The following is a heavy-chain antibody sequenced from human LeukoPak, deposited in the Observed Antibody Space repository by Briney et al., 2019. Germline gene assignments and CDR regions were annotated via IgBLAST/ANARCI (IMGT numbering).Heavy chain of an antibody. CDR1: GFTFSSYS. V-gene: IGHV3-21*01. D-gene: IGHD2-21*02. Sequence: GGSLRLSCAASGFTFSSYSMNWVRQAPGKGLEWVSSISSSSSYIYYADSVKGRFTISRDYAKNSLYLQMNSLRAEDTVVYYCARDEGGDTDYWGQGTLVTVSS. J-gene: IGHJ4*02. CDR3: ARDEGGDTDY. CDR2: ISSSSSYI.